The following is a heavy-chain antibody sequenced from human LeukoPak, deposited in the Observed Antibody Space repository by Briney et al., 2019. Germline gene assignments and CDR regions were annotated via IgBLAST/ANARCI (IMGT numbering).Heavy chain of an antibody. D-gene: IGHD3-10*01. CDR2: INPRGGST. Sequence: ASVKVSCKASGYTFTSYYMHWVRQAPGQGLEWMGIINPRGGSTSYALKFQGRVTMTRDTSTSTVYMELSSLRSEDTAVYYCARDPVAHYGSGSYYFDYWGQGTLVTVSS. V-gene: IGHV1-46*01. CDR3: ARDPVAHYGSGSYYFDY. CDR1: GYTFTSYY. J-gene: IGHJ4*02.